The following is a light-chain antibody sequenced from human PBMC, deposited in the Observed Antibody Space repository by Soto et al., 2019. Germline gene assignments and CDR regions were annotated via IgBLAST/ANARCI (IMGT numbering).Light chain of an antibody. CDR3: QQYGGSPRT. V-gene: IGKV3-20*01. J-gene: IGKJ1*01. CDR1: QSISSNF. Sequence: EIVLTQSPGTLSLSPGERATLSCRASQSISSNFLAWYQQKPGRAPRLLIYGASSRATGIPDRFSGSGSGTDFTLTISRLEPEDLAVYYGQQYGGSPRTFGQGTKVEIK. CDR2: GAS.